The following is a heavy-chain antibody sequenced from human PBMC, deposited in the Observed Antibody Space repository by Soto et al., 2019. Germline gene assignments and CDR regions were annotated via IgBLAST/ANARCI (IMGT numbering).Heavy chain of an antibody. CDR3: ARVGHSSGWGC. CDR1: GFTFSSYA. Sequence: QVQLVESGGGVVQPGRSLRLSCAASGFTFSSYAMHWVRQAPGKGLEWVAVISYDGSNKYYADSVKGRFTISRDNSKNTLYLQMNSLRAEDTAVYYCARVGHSSGWGCWGQGTLVTVSS. V-gene: IGHV3-30-3*01. J-gene: IGHJ4*02. D-gene: IGHD6-19*01. CDR2: ISYDGSNK.